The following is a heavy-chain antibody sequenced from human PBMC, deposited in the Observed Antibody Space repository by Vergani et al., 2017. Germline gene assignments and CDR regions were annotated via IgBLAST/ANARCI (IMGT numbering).Heavy chain of an antibody. D-gene: IGHD2-21*01. Sequence: QLQLQESGPGLVKPSETLSLTCTVSGGSISSSSYYWGWIRQPPGKGLEWIGSIYYSGSTYYNPSLKSRVTISVDTSKNQFSLKLSSVTAAATAVYYCAGGNVVVIYFDYWGQGTLVTVSS. CDR1: GGSISSSSYY. CDR3: AGGNVVVIYFDY. CDR2: IYYSGST. J-gene: IGHJ4*02. V-gene: IGHV4-39*07.